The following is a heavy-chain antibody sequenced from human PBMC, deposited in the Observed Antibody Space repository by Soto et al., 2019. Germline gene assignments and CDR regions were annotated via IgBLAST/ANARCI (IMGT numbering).Heavy chain of an antibody. J-gene: IGHJ5*02. D-gene: IGHD3-10*01. CDR3: ARNRNNYGARTWFDP. CDR1: GYTFTSYD. V-gene: IGHV1-8*01. Sequence: ASVNVSCKASGYTFTSYDINWVRQATGQGLEWMGWMNPNSGNTGYAQKFQGRVTMTRNTSISTAYMELSSLRSEDTVVYYCARNRNNYGARTWFDPWGQGDLVTVSS. CDR2: MNPNSGNT.